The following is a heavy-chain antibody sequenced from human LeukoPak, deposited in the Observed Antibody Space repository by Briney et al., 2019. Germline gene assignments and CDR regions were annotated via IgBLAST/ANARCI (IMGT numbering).Heavy chain of an antibody. CDR3: ARDLEVDDYVWGSYRSYPGFDY. Sequence: PGGSLRLSCAASGFTFSSYSMNWVRQAPGKGLEWVSYISSSSSTIYYADSVKGRFTISRDNAKNSLYLQMNGLRAEDTAVYYCARDLEVDDYVWGSYRSYPGFDYWGQGTLVTVSS. CDR1: GFTFSSYS. D-gene: IGHD3-16*02. CDR2: ISSSSSTI. V-gene: IGHV3-48*01. J-gene: IGHJ4*02.